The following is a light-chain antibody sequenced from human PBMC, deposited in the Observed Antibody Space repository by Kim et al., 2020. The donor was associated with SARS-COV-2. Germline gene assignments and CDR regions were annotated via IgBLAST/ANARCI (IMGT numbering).Light chain of an antibody. J-gene: IGLJ2*01. Sequence: SGFPGQTARITCSGDAVARQYVFWYQQKPGQAPVVVMFKETERPSGIPERFSGSSSGTTVTLTISGVQAEDEADYYCQSADSSATYFGGGTKVTVL. CDR1: AVARQY. CDR3: QSADSSATY. V-gene: IGLV3-25*03. CDR2: KET.